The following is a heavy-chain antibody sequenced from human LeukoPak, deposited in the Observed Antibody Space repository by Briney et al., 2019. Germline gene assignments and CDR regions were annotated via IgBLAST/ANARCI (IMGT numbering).Heavy chain of an antibody. CDR2: IYTSGST. D-gene: IGHD4-11*01. CDR1: GGSISSYY. V-gene: IGHV4-4*07. Sequence: SETLSLTCTVSGGSISSYYWSWIRQPAGKGLEWIGRIYTSGSTNYNPSLKSRVTMSVDTSKNQFSLKLSSVTAADTAVYYCAREENSNFYYYYYMDVWGKGTTVTVSS. CDR3: AREENSNFYYYYYMDV. J-gene: IGHJ6*03.